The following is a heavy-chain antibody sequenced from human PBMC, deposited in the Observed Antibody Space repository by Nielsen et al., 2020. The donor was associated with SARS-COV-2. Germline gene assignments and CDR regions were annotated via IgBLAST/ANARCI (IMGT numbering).Heavy chain of an antibody. D-gene: IGHD1-26*01. J-gene: IGHJ6*02. V-gene: IGHV3-30*03. CDR1: RFTFSSYG. CDR3: AIPASGSYYVTGDYYYYGMDV. CDR2: MSYDRSNK. Sequence: GGSLRLSCAASRFTFSSYGMHWVRQAPGKGLEWVAVMSYDRSNKYYADSVKGRFTISRDNSKNTLYLQMNSLRAEDTAVYYCAIPASGSYYVTGDYYYYGMDVWGQGTTVTVSS.